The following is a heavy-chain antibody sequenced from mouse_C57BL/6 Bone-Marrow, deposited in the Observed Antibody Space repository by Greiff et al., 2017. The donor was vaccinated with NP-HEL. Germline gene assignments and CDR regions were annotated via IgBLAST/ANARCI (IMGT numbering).Heavy chain of an antibody. Sequence: EVKLVESGGGLVQPGGSLKLSCAASGFTLSDYYMYWVRQTPEKRLEWVAYISNGGGSTYYPDTVKGRFTISRDNAKNTLYLQMSRLKSKDTAMYYCARRSNSYAMDYWGQGTSVTVSS. CDR2: ISNGGGST. CDR1: GFTLSDYY. J-gene: IGHJ4*01. V-gene: IGHV5-12*01. CDR3: ARRSNSYAMDY. D-gene: IGHD2-5*01.